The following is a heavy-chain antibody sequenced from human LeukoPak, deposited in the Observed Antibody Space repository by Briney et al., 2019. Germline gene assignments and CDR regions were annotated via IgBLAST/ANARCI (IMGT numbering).Heavy chain of an antibody. CDR3: ASTLKDIWFDH. D-gene: IGHD2-15*01. V-gene: IGHV4-61*02. CDR1: GGSISSGSYY. Sequence: SQTLSLTCTVSGGSISSGSYYWSWIRQPAGKGLEWIGRIYTSGSTNYNPSLKSRVTISVDTSKNQFSLKLSSVTAADTAVYYCASTLKDIWFDHWGQGTLVTVSS. CDR2: IYTSGST. J-gene: IGHJ5*02.